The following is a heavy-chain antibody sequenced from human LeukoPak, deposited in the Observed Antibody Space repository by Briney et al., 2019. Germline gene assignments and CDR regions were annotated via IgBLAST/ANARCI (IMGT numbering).Heavy chain of an antibody. Sequence: GGSLKISCKGSGYSFTSYWIGWVRQMPGKGLEWMGIIYPGDSDTRYSPSFQGQVTISADKSISTAYLQWSSLKASDTAMYYCATGLYYDSSGYRQDAFDIWGQGTMVTVSS. V-gene: IGHV5-51*01. CDR1: GYSFTSYW. J-gene: IGHJ3*02. D-gene: IGHD3-22*01. CDR2: IYPGDSDT. CDR3: ATGLYYDSSGYRQDAFDI.